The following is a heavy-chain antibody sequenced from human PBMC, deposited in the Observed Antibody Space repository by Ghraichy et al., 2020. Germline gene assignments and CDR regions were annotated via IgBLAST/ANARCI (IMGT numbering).Heavy chain of an antibody. V-gene: IGHV3-33*01. CDR1: GFTFSRFG. CDR2: IWYDGSKK. D-gene: IGHD2-2*01. Sequence: GGSLRLSCAASGFTFSRFGMHWVRQAPGKGLEWVAIIWYDGSKKYYADSVKGRFTISRDNSKNTLYLQMNSLRAEDTAVYYCARGYWTTSSCNVRPWFDPWGQGTLVTVSA. CDR3: ARGYWTTSSCNVRPWFDP. J-gene: IGHJ5*02.